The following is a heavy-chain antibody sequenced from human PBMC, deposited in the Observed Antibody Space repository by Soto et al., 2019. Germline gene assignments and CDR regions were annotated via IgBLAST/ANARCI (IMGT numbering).Heavy chain of an antibody. J-gene: IGHJ5*02. Sequence: GGSLRLSCAASGFTFSSYGMHWVLQDPGKGLEWVAVISYDGSNKYYADSVKGRFTISRDNSKNTLYLQMNSLRAEDTAVYYCAKAFEGVTKDPRNWFDPWGQGTLVTVS. V-gene: IGHV3-30*18. CDR1: GFTFSSYG. CDR2: ISYDGSNK. D-gene: IGHD4-17*01. CDR3: AKAFEGVTKDPRNWFDP.